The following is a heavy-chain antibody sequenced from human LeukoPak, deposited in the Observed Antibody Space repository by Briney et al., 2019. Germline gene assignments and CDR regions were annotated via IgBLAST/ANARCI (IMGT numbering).Heavy chain of an antibody. CDR2: ISGSGGST. J-gene: IGHJ4*02. CDR3: VRSFGSGWYFFDY. D-gene: IGHD6-19*01. V-gene: IGHV3-23*01. Sequence: PGGSLRLSCAASGFTFSSYAMSWVRQAPGQGLEWVASISGSGGSTYYAYAVKDRFPISRDNSRKTLYLQMNSLRAEDTAVYYCVRSFGSGWYFFDYWGQGTLVTVSS. CDR1: GFTFSSYA.